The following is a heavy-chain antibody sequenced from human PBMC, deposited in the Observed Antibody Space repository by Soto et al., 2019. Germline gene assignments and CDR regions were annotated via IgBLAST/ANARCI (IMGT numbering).Heavy chain of an antibody. CDR3: ARHGTGFGELSG. Sequence: QLQLQESGPGLVKPSETLSLTCTVSGGSISSSSYYWGWIRQPPGKGLEWIGSIYYSGSTYYNPSLKSRVTISVDTSKNQFSLKLSSVTAADTAVYYCARHGTGFGELSGWGQGTLVTVSS. CDR1: GGSISSSSYY. J-gene: IGHJ4*02. V-gene: IGHV4-39*01. D-gene: IGHD3-10*01. CDR2: IYYSGST.